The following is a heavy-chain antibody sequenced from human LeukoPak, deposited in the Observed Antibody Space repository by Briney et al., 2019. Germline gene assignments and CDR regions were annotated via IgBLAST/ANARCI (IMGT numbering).Heavy chain of an antibody. D-gene: IGHD2-21*01. Sequence: PGRALRLSCAASGFTFSDNCIHWVRQAPGKGLEGVAFIQSHGNPKYYADAVRGRFTISRDNSKKTCYLQMDSLRVEDTAVYYCARAASTEMIGGMAVRGQGTTVTVTS. CDR1: GFTFSDNC. CDR3: ARAASTEMIGGMAV. J-gene: IGHJ6*02. CDR2: IQSHGNPK. V-gene: IGHV3-33*01.